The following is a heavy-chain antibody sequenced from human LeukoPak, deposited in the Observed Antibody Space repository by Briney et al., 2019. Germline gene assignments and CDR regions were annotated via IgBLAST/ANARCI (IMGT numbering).Heavy chain of an antibody. CDR3: ARLGNYYGSGTYWDS. CDR1: GGSISSSSSY. CDR2: IYYSGTT. J-gene: IGHJ4*02. D-gene: IGHD3-10*01. V-gene: IGHV4-39*01. Sequence: PSETLSLTCTVSGGSISSSSSYCGWIRQPPGKGLEWIGSIYYSGTTYYNPSLKSRVTISVDTSKNQFSLKLSSVTAADTAVYYCARLGNYYGSGTYWDSWGQGTLVTVSS.